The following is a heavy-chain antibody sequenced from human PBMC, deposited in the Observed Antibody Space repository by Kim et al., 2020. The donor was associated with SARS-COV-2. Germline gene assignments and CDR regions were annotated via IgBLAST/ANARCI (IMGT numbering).Heavy chain of an antibody. CDR2: IYYSGST. D-gene: IGHD2-2*01. J-gene: IGHJ6*02. V-gene: IGHV4-59*01. CDR3: ARAAYYYGMDV. CDR1: GGSISSYY. Sequence: SETLSLTCTVSGGSISSYYWSWIRQPPGKGLEWIGYIYYSGSTNYNPSLKSRVTISVDTSKNQFSLKLSSVTAADTAVYYCARAAYYYGMDVWGQGTTVTVSS.